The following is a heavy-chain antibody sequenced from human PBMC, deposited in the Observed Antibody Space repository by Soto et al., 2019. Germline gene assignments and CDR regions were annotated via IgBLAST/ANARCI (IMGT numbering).Heavy chain of an antibody. J-gene: IGHJ6*03. D-gene: IGHD7-27*01. V-gene: IGHV1-8*01. CDR1: GYTFTIYD. CDR3: ARVANSFYYYYYYMDV. CDR2: MNPNSGNT. Sequence: GASVKVSCKASGYTFTIYDINWVRQATGQGLEWMGWMNPNSGNTGYAQKFQGRVTMTRNTSISTAYMELSSLRSEDTAVYYCARVANSFYYYYYYMDVWGKGTTVTVSS.